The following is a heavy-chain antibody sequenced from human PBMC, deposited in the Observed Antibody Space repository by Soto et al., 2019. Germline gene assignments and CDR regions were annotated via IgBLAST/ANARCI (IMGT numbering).Heavy chain of an antibody. J-gene: IGHJ3*02. D-gene: IGHD3-9*01. CDR1: GFTFSSYE. CDR3: ARVWFRAFDI. CDR2: ISSSGSTI. V-gene: IGHV3-48*03. Sequence: GGSLRLSCAASGFTFSSYEMNWVRQAPGKGLEWVSYISSSGSTIYYADSVKGRFTISRDNAKNSLYLQMNNLRAEDTAVYYCARVWFRAFDIWGQGTMVTVSS.